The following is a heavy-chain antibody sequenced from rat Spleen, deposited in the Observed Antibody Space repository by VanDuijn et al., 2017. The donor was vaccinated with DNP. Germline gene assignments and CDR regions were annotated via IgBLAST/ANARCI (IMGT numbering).Heavy chain of an antibody. D-gene: IGHD5-1*01. V-gene: IGHV5S10*01. Sequence: EVQLVETGGGLVQPGKSLKLSCAASGSTFSDYAMAWVRQSPKKGLEWVATIIQDGSRSYYRDSVKGRFTMSRANAKSTLYLQMDSLRSEDTATYFCATLWEGFAYWGQGTLVTVSS. CDR2: IIQDGSRS. CDR3: ATLWEGFAY. J-gene: IGHJ3*01. CDR1: GSTFSDYA.